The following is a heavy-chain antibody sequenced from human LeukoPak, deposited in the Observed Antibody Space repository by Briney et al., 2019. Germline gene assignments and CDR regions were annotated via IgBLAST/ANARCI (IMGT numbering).Heavy chain of an antibody. CDR3: AKDGGWDIVVVPAVYYYYGMDV. Sequence: PGGSLRLSCAASGFTFSSYAMSWVRQAPGKGLEWVSAISGSGGSTYYADSVEGRFTISRDNSKNTLYLQMNSLRAEDTAVYYCAKDGGWDIVVVPAVYYYYGMDVWGKGTTVTVSS. J-gene: IGHJ6*04. V-gene: IGHV3-23*01. CDR1: GFTFSSYA. CDR2: ISGSGGST. D-gene: IGHD2-2*01.